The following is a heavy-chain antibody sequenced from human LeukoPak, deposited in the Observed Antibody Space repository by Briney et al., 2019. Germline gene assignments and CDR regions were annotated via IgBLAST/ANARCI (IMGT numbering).Heavy chain of an antibody. D-gene: IGHD3-10*01. CDR1: GFTFSSYA. V-gene: IGHV3-23*01. CDR2: VSGNGGTT. CDR3: AKDLTITMVRGVPDLR. Sequence: PGGSLKLSCAASGFTFSSYAMTWVRQAPGKGLEWVSTVSGNGGTTFYADSVKGRFTISRDNSKNTMYLQMNSLRAEDTAIYYCAKDLTITMVRGVPDLRWGQGTLAPVSS. J-gene: IGHJ4*02.